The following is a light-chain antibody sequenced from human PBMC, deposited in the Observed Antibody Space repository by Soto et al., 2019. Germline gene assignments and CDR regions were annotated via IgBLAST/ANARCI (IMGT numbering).Light chain of an antibody. CDR1: QSVSTD. V-gene: IGKV3-15*01. J-gene: IGKJ2*01. CDR2: GAC. Sequence: EIVMTQSPATLSVSPGERATLSCRASQSVSTDLAWYQQKPGQAPRLLIYGACTRATGIPVRFTGSGSGTEFTLTISSLQAEDFAIYYCQQYDNWPPYTFGQGTKLEIK. CDR3: QQYDNWPPYT.